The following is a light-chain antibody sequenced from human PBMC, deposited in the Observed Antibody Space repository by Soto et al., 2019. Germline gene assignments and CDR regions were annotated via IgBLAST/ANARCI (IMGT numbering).Light chain of an antibody. V-gene: IGKV3-20*01. CDR1: QSVSNNY. CDR3: QQYGRETLT. J-gene: IGKJ1*01. CDR2: GAS. Sequence: EILLTQSPGTLSRSPGERATLSWGASQSVSNNYLAWYQQKTGQAPRLLIYGASSRAAGIPDRLSGSGYGTDFTITISRMENEDFEVYYCQQYGRETLTFGQGTKVDIK.